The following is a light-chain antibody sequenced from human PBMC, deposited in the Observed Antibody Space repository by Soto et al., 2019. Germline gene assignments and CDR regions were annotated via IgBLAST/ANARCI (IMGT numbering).Light chain of an antibody. CDR1: SSNIGSNY. J-gene: IGLJ1*01. Sequence: QSALTQPPSASGTPGQRVTISCSGSSSNIGSNYVYWYQQLPGTAPKILIYRNNQRPSGVPDRFSGSKSGTSASLAIRGLRSEDEADYYCAAWDDSLSGSYVFGTGTKVTVL. CDR3: AAWDDSLSGSYV. V-gene: IGLV1-47*01. CDR2: RNN.